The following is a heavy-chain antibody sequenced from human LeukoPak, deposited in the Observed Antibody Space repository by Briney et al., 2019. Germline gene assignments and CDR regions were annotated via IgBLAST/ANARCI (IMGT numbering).Heavy chain of an antibody. J-gene: IGHJ4*02. V-gene: IGHV1-18*01. CDR1: GYTFTCYG. Sequence: ASVKVSCKASGYTFTCYGISWVRQAPGQGLEWMGSISAYNGNTNYAQKLQGRVTMTTDTSTSTAYMELRSLRSDDTAVYYCARVTGKTIFGVVTRGGYFDYWGQATLVTVSS. CDR2: ISAYNGNT. CDR3: ARVTGKTIFGVVTRGGYFDY. D-gene: IGHD3-3*01.